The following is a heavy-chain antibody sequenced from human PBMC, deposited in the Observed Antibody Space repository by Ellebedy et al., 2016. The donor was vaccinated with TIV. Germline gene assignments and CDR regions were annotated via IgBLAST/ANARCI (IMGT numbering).Heavy chain of an antibody. CDR2: ISSSSSYI. Sequence: GESLKISXAASGFTFSSYSMNWVRQAPGKGLEWVSSISSSSSYIYYADSVKGRFTISRDNAKNSLYLQMNSLRAEDTAVYYCARDTAMELTYYYYGMDVWGQGTTVTVSS. J-gene: IGHJ6*02. CDR3: ARDTAMELTYYYYGMDV. D-gene: IGHD5-18*01. CDR1: GFTFSSYS. V-gene: IGHV3-21*01.